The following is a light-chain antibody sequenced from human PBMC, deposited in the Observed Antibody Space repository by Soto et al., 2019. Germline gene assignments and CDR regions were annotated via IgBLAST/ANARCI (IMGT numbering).Light chain of an antibody. CDR3: QQYGDSTRT. CDR1: QSDSSSY. J-gene: IGKJ1*01. V-gene: IGKV3-20*01. CDR2: GAS. Sequence: EIVLKQSPATLSLAPGERATLSCRARQSDSSSYLAWYQQKPDQAPRLLIYGASSRATGITDMFTGSGSRTDFTLSISRLEPEDFPVYYCQQYGDSTRTFGQGTKVDIK.